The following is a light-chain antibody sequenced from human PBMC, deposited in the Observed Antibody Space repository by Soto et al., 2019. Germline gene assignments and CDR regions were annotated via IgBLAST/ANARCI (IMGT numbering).Light chain of an antibody. V-gene: IGLV1-44*01. J-gene: IGLJ1*01. Sequence: QSVLTQPPSASGTPGQRVTISCSGSSSNIGSNTVSWYQQLPQRAPKLLIFSNNQRPSGVPDRFSGSKSGTSASLAISGLQSEDEADYYCATWADGLNSYVFGTRTKVTVL. CDR2: SNN. CDR1: SSNIGSNT. CDR3: ATWADGLNSYV.